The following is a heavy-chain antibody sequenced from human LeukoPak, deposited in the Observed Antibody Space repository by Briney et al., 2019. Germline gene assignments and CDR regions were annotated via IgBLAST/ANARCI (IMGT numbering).Heavy chain of an antibody. J-gene: IGHJ4*02. CDR3: AKSLTRLTWELLCYFDY. D-gene: IGHD1-26*01. V-gene: IGHV3-23*01. CDR2: ISGSGGST. CDR1: GFTFSSYA. Sequence: GGSLRLSCAASGFTFSSYAMSWVRQAPGKGLEWVSAISGSGGSTCYADSVKGRFTISRDNSKNTLYLQMNSLRAEDTAVYYCAKSLTRLTWELLCYFDYWGQGTLVTVSS.